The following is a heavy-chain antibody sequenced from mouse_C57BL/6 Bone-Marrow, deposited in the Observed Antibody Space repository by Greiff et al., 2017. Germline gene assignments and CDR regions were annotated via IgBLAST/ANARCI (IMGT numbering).Heavy chain of an antibody. CDR1: GYTFTSYW. J-gene: IGHJ2*01. CDR3: ARRNDYYGSSYGFDY. CDR2: IYPGSGST. Sequence: VKPGASVKMSCKASGYTFTSYWITWVKQRPGQGLEWIGDIYPGSGSTNYNEKFKSKATLTVDKPSSTAYMQLSSLTSEDSAVYYCARRNDYYGSSYGFDYWGQGTTLTVSS. D-gene: IGHD1-1*01. V-gene: IGHV1-55*01.